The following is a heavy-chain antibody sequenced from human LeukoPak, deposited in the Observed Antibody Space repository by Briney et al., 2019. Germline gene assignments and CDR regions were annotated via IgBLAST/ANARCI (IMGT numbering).Heavy chain of an antibody. V-gene: IGHV1-69*04. CDR2: IIPILGIA. CDR1: GGTFSSYT. D-gene: IGHD3-22*01. Sequence: SVKISCKASGGTFSSYTISWVRQAPGQGVEWMGRIIPILGIANYAQKFQGRVTITADKSTSTAYMELSSLRSEDTAVYYCARDRRGYDSSGYPDYWGQGTLVTVSS. J-gene: IGHJ4*02. CDR3: ARDRRGYDSSGYPDY.